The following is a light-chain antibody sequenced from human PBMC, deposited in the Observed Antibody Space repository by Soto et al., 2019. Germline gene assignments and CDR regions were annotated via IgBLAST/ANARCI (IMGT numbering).Light chain of an antibody. J-gene: IGKJ1*01. CDR2: DAS. V-gene: IGKV3-11*01. Sequence: LTQSPATLSLSPGETATLSCRASQSVSSYWAWYQQKPGQAPRLLIYDASNRATGIPDRFSGSGSGTDFTLTINSLEPEDFAVYYCHQRGSWPRGTFGQGTKVEIK. CDR1: QSVSSY. CDR3: HQRGSWPRGT.